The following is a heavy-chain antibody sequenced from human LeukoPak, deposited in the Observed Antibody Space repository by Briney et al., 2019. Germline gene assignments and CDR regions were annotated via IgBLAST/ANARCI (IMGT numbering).Heavy chain of an antibody. CDR2: IYHSGST. CDR1: GGSFSGYS. J-gene: IGHJ4*02. Sequence: SETLSLTCAVYGGSFSGYSWSWIRQPPGKGLEWIGYIYHSGSTYYNPSLKSRVTISVDRSKNQFSLKLSSVTAADTAVYYCARSNHPRYYFDYWGQGTLVTVSS. D-gene: IGHD1-14*01. CDR3: ARSNHPRYYFDY. V-gene: IGHV4-30-2*01.